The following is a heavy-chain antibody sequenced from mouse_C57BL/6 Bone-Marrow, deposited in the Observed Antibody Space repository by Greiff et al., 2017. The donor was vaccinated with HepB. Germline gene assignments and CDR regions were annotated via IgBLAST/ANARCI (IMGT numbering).Heavy chain of an antibody. CDR2: ISDGGSYT. J-gene: IGHJ1*03. CDR1: GFTFSSYA. Sequence: EVQVVESGGLVKPGGSLKLSCAASGFTFSSYAMSWVRQTPEKRLEWVATISDGGSYTYYPDNVKGRFTISRDNAKNNLYLQMSHLKSEDTAMYYCARDRGYYGSSFYWYFDVWGTGTTVTGSS. V-gene: IGHV5-4*01. D-gene: IGHD1-1*01. CDR3: ARDRGYYGSSFYWYFDV.